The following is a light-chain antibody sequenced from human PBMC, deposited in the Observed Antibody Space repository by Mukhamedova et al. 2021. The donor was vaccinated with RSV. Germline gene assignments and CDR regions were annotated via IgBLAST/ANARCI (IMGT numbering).Light chain of an antibody. Sequence: GGDNIGEKSVHWYQQKPGQAPVLVIYYERDRPSGIPERFTGANSGNMATLTISAVEAGDEADYYCQVWDISSDHVVFGGGTKLTVL. V-gene: IGLV3-21*04. CDR2: YER. J-gene: IGLJ2*01. CDR3: QVWDISSDHVV. CDR1: NIGEKS.